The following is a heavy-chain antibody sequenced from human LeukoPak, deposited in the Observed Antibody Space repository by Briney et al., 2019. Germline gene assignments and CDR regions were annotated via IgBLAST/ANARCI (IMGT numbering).Heavy chain of an antibody. CDR3: ASPPTFCTGDCSFFDY. J-gene: IGHJ4*02. V-gene: IGHV1-2*02. Sequence: ASVKVSCKASGYTFTGYYMHWVRQAPGQGLEWMGWINPNSGATKYAQNFQGRVTMTRDTSINTVYMDLSGLSSDDTAVYYCASPPTFCTGDCSFFDYWGQGTLVTVSS. CDR1: GYTFTGYY. D-gene: IGHD2-21*02. CDR2: INPNSGAT.